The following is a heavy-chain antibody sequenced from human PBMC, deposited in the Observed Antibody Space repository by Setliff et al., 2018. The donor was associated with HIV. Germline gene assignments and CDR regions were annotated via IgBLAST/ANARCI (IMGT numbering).Heavy chain of an antibody. Sequence: ASVKVSCKASGYTFTNYAINWVRQAPGQGLEWMGWINIDTGNPTYAQGFTGRFVFSLDTSVNTAYLQISSLKTEDSAVYYCARGPPSQVDYWGQGTLVTVSS. J-gene: IGHJ4*02. CDR1: GYTFTNYA. CDR3: ARGPPSQVDY. CDR2: INIDTGNP. V-gene: IGHV7-4-1*02.